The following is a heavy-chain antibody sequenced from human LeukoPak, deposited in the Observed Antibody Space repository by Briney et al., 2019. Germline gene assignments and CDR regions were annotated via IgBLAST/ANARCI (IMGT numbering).Heavy chain of an antibody. V-gene: IGHV5-51*01. CDR3: ASFPYYYDSSGPGLFFDY. CDR2: IYPGDSDT. Sequence: GESLKISCKGSGYSFTNYWIGWVRQMPGEGLEWMGVIYPGDSDTRYSPSFQGQVTISADKSISTAYLQWSSLKASDTAMYYCASFPYYYDSSGPGLFFDYWGQGTLVTVSS. J-gene: IGHJ4*02. CDR1: GYSFTNYW. D-gene: IGHD3-22*01.